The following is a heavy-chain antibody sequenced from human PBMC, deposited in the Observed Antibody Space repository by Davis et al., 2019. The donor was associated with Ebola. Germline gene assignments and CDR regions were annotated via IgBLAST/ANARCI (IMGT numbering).Heavy chain of an antibody. V-gene: IGHV3-33*01. CDR3: ARDGGPTYYDYIWGSYRPGMDV. CDR2: IWYDGSNK. Sequence: GESLKISCAASGFTFSSYGMHWVRQAPGKGLEWVAVIWYDGSNKYYADSVKGRFTISRDNAKNSLYLQMNSLRAEDTAVYYCARDGGPTYYDYIWGSYRPGMDVWGQGTTVTVSS. D-gene: IGHD3-16*02. CDR1: GFTFSSYG. J-gene: IGHJ6*02.